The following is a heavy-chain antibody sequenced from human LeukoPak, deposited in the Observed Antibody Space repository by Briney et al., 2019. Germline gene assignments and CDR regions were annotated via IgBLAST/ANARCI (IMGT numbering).Heavy chain of an antibody. Sequence: PGGSLRLSCGASGFTFNSYGMHWVRQAPGKGLEWVAVIWYDGSNKYYADSVKGRFTISRDNSENTLYLQMDSLRAKDTAVYYCARDPGVRWLVGFDYWGQGTLVTVSS. CDR2: IWYDGSNK. CDR3: ARDPGVRWLVGFDY. V-gene: IGHV3-33*01. CDR1: GFTFNSYG. J-gene: IGHJ4*02. D-gene: IGHD6-19*01.